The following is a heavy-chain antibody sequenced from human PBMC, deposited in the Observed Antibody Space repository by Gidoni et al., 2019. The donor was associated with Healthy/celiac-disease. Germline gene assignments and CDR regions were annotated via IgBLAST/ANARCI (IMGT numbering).Heavy chain of an antibody. CDR2: IYYSGST. CDR1: GGPIISSY. CDR3: ASLGEAGYYDSSGYSLPN. J-gene: IGHJ4*02. V-gene: IGHV4-59*01. Sequence: VQLQVSGPGLVQPSETLSLTCTVSGGPIISSYLSWIRQPPGKGLAWIGYIYYSGSTNYNPSLKSRVTISVDTSKNQFSLKLSSVTAADTAVYYCASLGEAGYYDSSGYSLPNWGQGTLVTVSS. D-gene: IGHD3-22*01.